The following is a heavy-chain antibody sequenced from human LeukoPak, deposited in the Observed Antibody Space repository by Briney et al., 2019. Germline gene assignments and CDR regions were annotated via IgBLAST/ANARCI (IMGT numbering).Heavy chain of an antibody. J-gene: IGHJ4*02. D-gene: IGHD2-15*01. Sequence: PGGSLRLSCAASGFTVSSNYMNWVRQAPGKGLEWLSYIGSGSSSIYYADSVRGRFTISRDNAKNSLYLEMDSLRAEDTAVYYCARALILDPVTLDNWGQGTLVTVSS. CDR2: IGSGSSSI. CDR1: GFTVSSNY. CDR3: ARALILDPVTLDN. V-gene: IGHV3-48*01.